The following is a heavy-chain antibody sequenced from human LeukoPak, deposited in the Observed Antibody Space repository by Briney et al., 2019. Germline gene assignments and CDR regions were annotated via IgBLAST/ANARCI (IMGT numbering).Heavy chain of an antibody. J-gene: IGHJ5*02. Sequence: ASVKVSCKASGYTFTSYDINWVRQATGQGLEWMGWMNPNSGNTGYAQKFQGRVTMTRNTSISTAYMELSSLRSEDTAVYYCASGRRYCSSTSCYIWFDPWGQGTLVTVSS. V-gene: IGHV1-8*01. CDR1: GYTFTSYD. CDR3: ASGRRYCSSTSCYIWFDP. CDR2: MNPNSGNT. D-gene: IGHD2-2*02.